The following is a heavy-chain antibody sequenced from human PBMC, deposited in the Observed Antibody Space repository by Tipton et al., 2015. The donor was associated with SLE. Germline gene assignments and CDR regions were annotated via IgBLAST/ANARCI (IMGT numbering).Heavy chain of an antibody. D-gene: IGHD6-13*01. J-gene: IGHJ6*02. Sequence: SLRLSCTASGFTFGDYAMSWVRQAPGKGLEWVGFIRSKAYGGTTEYAASVKGRFTISRDDSKSIAYLQMNSLKTEDTAVYYCARDLTYIAAAGTGDYYYGMDVWGQGTTVTVSS. V-gene: IGHV3-49*04. CDR2: IRSKAYGGTT. CDR3: ARDLTYIAAAGTGDYYYGMDV. CDR1: GFTFGDYA.